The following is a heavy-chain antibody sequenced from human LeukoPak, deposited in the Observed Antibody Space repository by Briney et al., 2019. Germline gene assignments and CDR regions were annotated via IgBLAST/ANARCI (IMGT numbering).Heavy chain of an antibody. CDR3: ARDYAGYNPWAGAFDI. J-gene: IGHJ3*02. CDR2: ISSSVSTI. Sequence: PGGSLRLSCAASGFTFSDYYMSWLRQAPGKGLEWVSYISSSVSTIYYADSVKGRFTISRDNAKNSLYLQMNSLRAEDTAVYYCARDYAGYNPWAGAFDIWGQGTMVTVSS. V-gene: IGHV3-11*01. D-gene: IGHD5-24*01. CDR1: GFTFSDYY.